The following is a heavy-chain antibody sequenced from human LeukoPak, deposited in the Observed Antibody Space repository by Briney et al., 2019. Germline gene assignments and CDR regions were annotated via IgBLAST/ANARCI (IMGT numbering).Heavy chain of an antibody. CDR2: INHSGST. Sequence: PSETLSLTCAVYGGSFGGYYWNWIRQPPGKGLEWIGEINHSGSTNYNPSLKSRVTISVDTSKNQFSLKLSSVTAADTAVYYCARAVQGIAVQSLDYWGQGTLVTASS. CDR1: GGSFGGYY. D-gene: IGHD6-19*01. CDR3: ARAVQGIAVQSLDY. J-gene: IGHJ4*02. V-gene: IGHV4-34*01.